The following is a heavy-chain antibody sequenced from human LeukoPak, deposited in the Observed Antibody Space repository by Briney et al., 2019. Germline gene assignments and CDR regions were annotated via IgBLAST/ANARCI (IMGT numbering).Heavy chain of an antibody. CDR2: ISGSGGST. D-gene: IGHD3-10*01. Sequence: GGSLRLSCAASGFTFSSYWMSWVRQAPGKGLEWVSTISGSGGSTYYADSVKGRFTSSRDNSKNTLSLQMNNLRAEDTAVYYCAKESRYYYGSGSFSSQFDYWGQGNLVTVSS. CDR1: GFTFSSYW. CDR3: AKESRYYYGSGSFSSQFDY. V-gene: IGHV3-23*01. J-gene: IGHJ4*02.